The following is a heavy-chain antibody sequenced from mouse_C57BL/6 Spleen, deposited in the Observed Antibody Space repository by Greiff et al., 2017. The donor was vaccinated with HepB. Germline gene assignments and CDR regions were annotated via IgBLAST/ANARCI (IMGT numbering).Heavy chain of an antibody. CDR1: GYSITSGYY. CDR2: ISYDGSN. D-gene: IGHD2-4*01. CDR3: ARDPYDYEDY. Sequence: EVKLMESGPGLVKPSQSLSLTCSVTGYSITSGYYWNWIRQFPGNKLEWMGYISYDGSNNYNPSLKNRISITRDTSKNQFFLKLNSVTTEDTATYYCARDPYDYEDYWGQGTTLTVSS. V-gene: IGHV3-6*01. J-gene: IGHJ2*01.